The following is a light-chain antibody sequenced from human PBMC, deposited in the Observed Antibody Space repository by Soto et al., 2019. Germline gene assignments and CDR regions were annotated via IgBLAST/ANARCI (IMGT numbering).Light chain of an antibody. CDR3: SSDAGNDKYV. CDR1: SSDVGGYNY. J-gene: IGLJ1*01. CDR2: EVS. Sequence: HSALTQPPSASGSPGQSVTISCTGTSSDVGGYNYVSWYQHHPGKAPKLMIYEVSKRPSGVPDRFSGSKSGNTASLTVSGLQADDEADYYCSSDAGNDKYVFGSGTKLTVL. V-gene: IGLV2-8*01.